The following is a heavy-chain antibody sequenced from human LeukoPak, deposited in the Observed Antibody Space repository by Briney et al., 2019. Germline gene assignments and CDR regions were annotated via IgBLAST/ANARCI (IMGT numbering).Heavy chain of an antibody. J-gene: IGHJ4*02. D-gene: IGHD7-27*01. CDR3: ARAYKLGADFDY. V-gene: IGHV1-69*13. CDR2: IIPIFGTA. Sequence: GASVKVSCKASGGTFSSYAISWVRQAPGQGLEWMGWIIPIFGTANYAQKFQGRVTITADESTSTAYMELSSLRSEDTAVYYCARAYKLGADFDYWGQGTLVSVSS. CDR1: GGTFSSYA.